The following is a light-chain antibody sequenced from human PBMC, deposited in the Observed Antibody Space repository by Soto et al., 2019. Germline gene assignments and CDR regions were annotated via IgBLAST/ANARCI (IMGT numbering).Light chain of an antibody. V-gene: IGLV1-51*01. Sequence: SILRQPPTVSAATGQNGTISNFESGSSRAKNFVSWYQQVPAAAPKLLIYDNNKRPLGIPDRFSGSKSRTSATLGITGLLSGDEADYYRGTWDNSLSALYVFGPGPKVTV. CDR1: GSSRAKNF. CDR2: DNN. J-gene: IGLJ1*01. CDR3: GTWDNSLSALYV.